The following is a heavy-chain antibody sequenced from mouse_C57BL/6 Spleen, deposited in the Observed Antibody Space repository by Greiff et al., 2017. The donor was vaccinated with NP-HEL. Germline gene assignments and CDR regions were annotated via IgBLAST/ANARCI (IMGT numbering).Heavy chain of an antibody. CDR3: ARMGIYYYGSRLWYFDV. CDR2: IYPGSGST. D-gene: IGHD1-1*01. J-gene: IGHJ1*03. CDR1: GYTFTSYW. Sequence: VQLQQPGAELVKPGASVKMSCKASGYTFTSYWITWVKQRPGQGLEWIGDIYPGSGSTNYNEKFKSKAKLTVDTSSSPAYMQLSSLTSEDSAVYYCARMGIYYYGSRLWYFDVWGTGTTVTVSS. V-gene: IGHV1-55*01.